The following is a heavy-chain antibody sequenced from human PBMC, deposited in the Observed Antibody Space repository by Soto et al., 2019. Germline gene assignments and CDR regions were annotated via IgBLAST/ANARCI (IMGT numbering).Heavy chain of an antibody. Sequence: EVQLLESGGGLVQPGGSLRLSCAASGFTFNNYAMSWVRQAPGKGLEWVSGISGSGGSTYYADSVKGRFTISRDNSKNTLFLQMNSLRAEDTAVYYCAKDYDIYGPHFFDYWGQGTLVTVSS. D-gene: IGHD3-16*01. J-gene: IGHJ4*02. CDR3: AKDYDIYGPHFFDY. CDR1: GFTFNNYA. CDR2: ISGSGGST. V-gene: IGHV3-23*01.